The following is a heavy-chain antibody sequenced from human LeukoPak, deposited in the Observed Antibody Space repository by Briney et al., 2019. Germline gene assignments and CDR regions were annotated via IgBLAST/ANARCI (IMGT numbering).Heavy chain of an antibody. CDR3: ARGHADGSGFHAFDI. CDR2: IYSGGST. D-gene: IGHD3-22*01. J-gene: IGHJ3*02. CDR1: GFIFANEP. Sequence: GGSLRLSCAASGFIFANEPMNWVRQTPGKGLEWVSVIYSGGSTYYADSVKGRFTISRDNSKNTLYLQMNSLRAEDTAVYYCARGHADGSGFHAFDIWGQGTMVTVSS. V-gene: IGHV3-53*01.